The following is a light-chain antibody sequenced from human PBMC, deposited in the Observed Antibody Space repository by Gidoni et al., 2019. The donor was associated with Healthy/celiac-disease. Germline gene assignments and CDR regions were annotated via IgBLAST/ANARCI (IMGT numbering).Light chain of an antibody. CDR1: TLGDKY. V-gene: IGLV3-1*01. J-gene: IGLJ2*01. CDR3: QAWDSSTVV. Sequence: SYELTQPPSVSVSTGQTASITCSGATLGDKYACWYQQKPGRPPVLVIYQDSKRPSGIPARFSGSNSGNTATLTISGTQAMYEADYYCQAWDSSTVVFGGGTKLTVL. CDR2: QDS.